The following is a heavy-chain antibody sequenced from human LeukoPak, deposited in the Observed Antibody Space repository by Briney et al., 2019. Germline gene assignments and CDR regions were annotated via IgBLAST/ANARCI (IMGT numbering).Heavy chain of an antibody. CDR2: IYYSGSS. J-gene: IGHJ4*02. V-gene: IGHV4-31*03. CDR1: GGSINNGGYY. Sequence: SSETLSLTCTVSGGSINNGGYYWSWIRQHPGKGLEWIGYIYYSGSSYYNPSLRSRVTISVDTSKNHFSLKLSSVTAADTAVYYCARNRDGYNSFDYWGQGTLVTVSS. D-gene: IGHD5-24*01. CDR3: ARNRDGYNSFDY.